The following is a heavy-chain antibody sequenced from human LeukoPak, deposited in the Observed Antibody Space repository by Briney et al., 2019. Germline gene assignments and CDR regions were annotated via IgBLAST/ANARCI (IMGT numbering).Heavy chain of an antibody. CDR3: ARVPRPGELFSTYYYYGMDV. J-gene: IGHJ6*02. Sequence: ASVKVSCKASGGTFSSNAISWVRQAPGQGLEWMGGIIPIFGTANYAQKFRGRVTITADESTSTAYMELSSLRSEDTAVYYCARVPRPGELFSTYYYYGMDVWGQGTTVTVSS. D-gene: IGHD3-10*01. V-gene: IGHV1-69*13. CDR2: IIPIFGTA. CDR1: GGTFSSNA.